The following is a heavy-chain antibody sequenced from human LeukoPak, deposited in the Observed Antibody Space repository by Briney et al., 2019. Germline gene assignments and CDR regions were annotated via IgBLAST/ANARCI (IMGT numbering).Heavy chain of an antibody. V-gene: IGHV4-59*08. J-gene: IGHJ5*02. CDR1: GGSISSYY. CDR2: IYYSGST. CDR3: ARVTVVPAGVYGVGWFDI. Sequence: SETLSLTCTVSGGSISSYYWSWIRQPPGKGLEWIGYIYYSGSTNYNPSLKSRVTISVDTSKNQFSLKLSSVTAADTAVYYCARVTVVPAGVYGVGWFDIWGQGTLVTVSS. D-gene: IGHD2-2*01.